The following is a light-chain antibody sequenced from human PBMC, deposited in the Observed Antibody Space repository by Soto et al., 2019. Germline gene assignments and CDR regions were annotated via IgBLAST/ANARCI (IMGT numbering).Light chain of an antibody. J-gene: IGKJ5*01. CDR1: QGISSW. V-gene: IGKV1-12*01. Sequence: IRMTQSPSSFSASTGDRVTITCRASQGISSWLAWYQQKPGAAPKLLIYSASSLESGVPSRFSGSGSGTDFTLTISSLQPEDFATYYCQQTNSFPITFGQGTRLAIK. CDR2: SAS. CDR3: QQTNSFPIT.